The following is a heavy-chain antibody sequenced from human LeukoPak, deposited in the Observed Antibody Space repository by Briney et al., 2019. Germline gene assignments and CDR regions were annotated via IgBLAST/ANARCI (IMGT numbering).Heavy chain of an antibody. V-gene: IGHV4-30-4*07. Sequence: SQTLSLTCAVSGGSISSGGYSWSWIRQPPGKGLEWIGYIYYSGSTNYNPSLKSRVTISVDTSKNQFSLKLSSVTAADTAVYYCARSSRVWGMDVWGQGTTVTVSS. CDR3: ARSSRVWGMDV. CDR1: GGSISSGGYS. CDR2: IYYSGST. J-gene: IGHJ6*02.